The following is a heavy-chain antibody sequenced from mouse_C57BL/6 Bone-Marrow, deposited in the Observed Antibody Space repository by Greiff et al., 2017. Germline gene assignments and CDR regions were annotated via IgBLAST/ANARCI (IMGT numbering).Heavy chain of an antibody. V-gene: IGHV1-82*01. Sequence: QVQLQESGPELVKPGASVTISCKASGYAFSSSWMNWVKQRPGQGLEWIGRIYPGDGDTNYNGKFKGKATLTADKSSSTAYMQRSSLTSEDSAVYFCAVYGSRGGYDFDDWGQGTTLTVSS. CDR3: AVYGSRGGYDFDD. CDR1: GYAFSSSW. J-gene: IGHJ2*01. D-gene: IGHD1-1*01. CDR2: IYPGDGDT.